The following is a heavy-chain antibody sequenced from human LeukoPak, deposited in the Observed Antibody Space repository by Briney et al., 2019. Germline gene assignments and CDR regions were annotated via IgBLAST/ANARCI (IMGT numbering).Heavy chain of an antibody. J-gene: IGHJ4*02. CDR1: GYSISSGYY. CDR3: ARLYSSSWYGESIRY. V-gene: IGHV4-38-2*02. D-gene: IGHD6-13*01. CDR2: IYHSGST. Sequence: SETLSLTCTVSGYSISSGYYWGWIRQPPGKGLEWIGGIYHSGSTYYNPSLKSRVTISVDTSKNQFSLKLSSVTAADTAVYYCARLYSSSWYGESIRYWGQGTLVTVSS.